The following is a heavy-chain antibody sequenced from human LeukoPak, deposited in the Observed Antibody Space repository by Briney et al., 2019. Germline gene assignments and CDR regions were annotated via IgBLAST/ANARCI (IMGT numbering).Heavy chain of an antibody. CDR1: GGSITSGGYY. CDR3: ARGKGYDSPSGAFDI. D-gene: IGHD3-9*01. CDR2: TFYRGTT. V-gene: IGHV4-30-2*01. J-gene: IGHJ3*02. Sequence: SETLSLTCTVSGGSITSGGYYWSWFRQPPGKGPGWIGYTFYRGTTYYNPSLKSRATISLDRSKNQFSLNVSSVTAADTAMYYAARGKGYDSPSGAFDIWGHGAMVTVSS.